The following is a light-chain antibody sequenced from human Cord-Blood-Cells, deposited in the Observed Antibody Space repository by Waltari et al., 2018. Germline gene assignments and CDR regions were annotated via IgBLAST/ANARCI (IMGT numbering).Light chain of an antibody. CDR2: AAS. J-gene: IGKJ1*01. V-gene: IGKV1-39*01. CDR3: QQSYSTPWT. CDR1: QSISSY. Sequence: DIQMTQSPSSLSASVGDRVTITCRASQSISSYLNWYQQKPGKAPKLLIYAASSLQSGVPSRFSGSGSGTDFTLTSSSLQPEYFATYYCQQSYSTPWTFGQGTKVEIK.